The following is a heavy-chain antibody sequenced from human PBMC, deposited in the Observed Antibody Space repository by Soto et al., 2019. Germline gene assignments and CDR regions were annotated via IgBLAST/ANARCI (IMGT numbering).Heavy chain of an antibody. CDR2: ISYDGSNK. CDR1: GFTFSSYA. V-gene: IGHV3-30-3*01. J-gene: IGHJ5*02. CDR3: ARKSGTFGYSYGWGEFDP. Sequence: QVQLVESGGGVVQPGRSLRLSCAASGFTFSSYAMHWVRQAPGKGLEWVAVISYDGSNKYYADSVKGRFTISRDNSKNTLYLQMNSLRAEDTAVYYCARKSGTFGYSYGWGEFDPWGQGTLVTVSS. D-gene: IGHD5-18*01.